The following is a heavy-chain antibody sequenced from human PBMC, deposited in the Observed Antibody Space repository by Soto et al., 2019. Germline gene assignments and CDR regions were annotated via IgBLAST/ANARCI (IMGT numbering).Heavy chain of an antibody. D-gene: IGHD3-22*01. Sequence: GGSLRLSCAASGFTFSSYDMHWVRQAPGKGLEWVAVISYDGSNKYYADSVKGRFTISRDNSKNTLYLQMNSLRAEDTAVYYCAKDQEPGHYYDSSGYYYGVMGYWGQGTLVTVSS. CDR2: ISYDGSNK. CDR1: GFTFSSYD. CDR3: AKDQEPGHYYDSSGYYYGVMGY. J-gene: IGHJ4*02. V-gene: IGHV3-30*18.